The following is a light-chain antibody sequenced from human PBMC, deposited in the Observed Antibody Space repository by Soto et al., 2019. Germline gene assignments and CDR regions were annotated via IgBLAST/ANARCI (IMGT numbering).Light chain of an antibody. CDR3: QSYDAPNQV. Sequence: NFMLTQPHSVSESPGKTVIISCTRSSGSIASNYVQWYQQRPGSSPTTVIYEDNQRPSGVPDRFSGSIDSSSNSASLTISGLETEDEAGYFGQSYDAPNQVFCGGTKLTVL. CDR1: SGSIASNY. J-gene: IGLJ3*02. CDR2: EDN. V-gene: IGLV6-57*01.